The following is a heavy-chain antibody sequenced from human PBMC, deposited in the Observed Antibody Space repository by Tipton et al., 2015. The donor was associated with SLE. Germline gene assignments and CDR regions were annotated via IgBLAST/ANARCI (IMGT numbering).Heavy chain of an antibody. V-gene: IGHV4-38-2*02. D-gene: IGHD6-19*01. CDR1: GYSISSGYY. CDR3: ARDSLHSSGRRSVY. Sequence: TLSLTCTVYGYSISSGYYWGWIRQPPGKGLEWIGSIYHSGSTYYNPSLKSRVTISVDTSKNQFSLKLSSVTAADTAVYYCARDSLHSSGRRSVYWGQGTLVTVSS. CDR2: IYHSGST. J-gene: IGHJ4*02.